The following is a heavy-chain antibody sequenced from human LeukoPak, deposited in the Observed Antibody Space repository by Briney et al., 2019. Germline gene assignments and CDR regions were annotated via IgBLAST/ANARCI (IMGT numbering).Heavy chain of an antibody. D-gene: IGHD6-13*01. CDR3: TREAAAGIDY. J-gene: IGHJ4*02. CDR1: GFTFNNYW. V-gene: IGHV3-7*01. Sequence: QPGGSLRLSCVVSGFTFNNYWMSWVRQAPGKGLEWVATMRQDGGEIYYVDSVRGRFTISRDNAKNSLYLQMNSLRAEDTAVYFCTREAAAGIDYWGQGTLVTVSS. CDR2: MRQDGGEI.